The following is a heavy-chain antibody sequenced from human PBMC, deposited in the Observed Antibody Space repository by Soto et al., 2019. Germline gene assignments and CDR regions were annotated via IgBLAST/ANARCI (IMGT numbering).Heavy chain of an antibody. J-gene: IGHJ4*02. CDR2: ISWNSGSI. V-gene: IGHV3-9*01. Sequence: PGGSLRLSCAASGFTFDDYAMHWVRQAPGKGLEWVSGISWNSGSIGYADSVKGRFTISRDNSKNTLYLQMNSLRAEDTAVYYCAKIGGGYYDSSGYYYPYYFDYWGQGTLVTVSS. CDR1: GFTFDDYA. CDR3: AKIGGGYYDSSGYYYPYYFDY. D-gene: IGHD3-22*01.